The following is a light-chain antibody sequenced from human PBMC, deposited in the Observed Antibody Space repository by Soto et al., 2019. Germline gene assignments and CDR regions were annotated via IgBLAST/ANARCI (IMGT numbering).Light chain of an antibody. Sequence: DIQMTQSPSSLSASVGDRVTITCRASQSISSHLNWYQQKPGKAPKLLIYAESSLQRWVPSRFSGSGSGTDFTLTIISLQPEDVATYFCQQSYSPLPLTFGGGTTVEIK. CDR2: AES. J-gene: IGKJ4*01. CDR3: QQSYSPLPLT. V-gene: IGKV1-39*01. CDR1: QSISSH.